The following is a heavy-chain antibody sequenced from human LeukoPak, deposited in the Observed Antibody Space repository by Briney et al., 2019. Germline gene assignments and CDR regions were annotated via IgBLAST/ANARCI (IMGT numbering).Heavy chain of an antibody. Sequence: GGSLRLSCAASGFTFSSYAISWVRQAPGKGLEWVSAISGSGGSTYYADSVKGRFTVSRDNSKNTLYLQMNSLRAEDTAVYYCARDLGAAGFFDYWGQGTLVTVSS. V-gene: IGHV3-23*01. J-gene: IGHJ4*02. CDR3: ARDLGAAGFFDY. D-gene: IGHD6-13*01. CDR1: GFTFSSYA. CDR2: ISGSGGST.